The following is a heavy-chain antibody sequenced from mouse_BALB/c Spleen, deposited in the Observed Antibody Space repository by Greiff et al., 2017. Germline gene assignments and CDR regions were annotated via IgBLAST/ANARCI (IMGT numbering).Heavy chain of an antibody. CDR3: ARGEGLRYYYAMDY. V-gene: IGHV5-17*02. J-gene: IGHJ4*01. Sequence: EVKLMESGGGLVQPGGSRKLSCAASGFTFSSFGMHWVRQAPEKGLEWVAYISSGSSTIYYADTVKGRFTISRDNPKNTLFLQMTSLRSEDTAMYYCARGEGLRYYYAMDYWGQGTSVTVSS. CDR2: ISSGSSTI. D-gene: IGHD2-4*01. CDR1: GFTFSSFG.